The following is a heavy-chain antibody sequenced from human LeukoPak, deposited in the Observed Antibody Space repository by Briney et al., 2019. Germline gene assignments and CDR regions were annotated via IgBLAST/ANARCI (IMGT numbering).Heavy chain of an antibody. CDR1: GYSFTSYW. D-gene: IGHD5-18*01. CDR2: IYPGDSDT. CDR3: ARVSGYSYGPFDF. J-gene: IGHJ4*02. Sequence: PGESLKISCKGSGYSFTSYWIGWVRQMPGKGLEWMGIIYPGDSDTRYSPSFQGQVTISADKSISTAYLQWSSLETSDTAMYYCARVSGYSYGPFDFWGQGTLVTVSS. V-gene: IGHV5-51*01.